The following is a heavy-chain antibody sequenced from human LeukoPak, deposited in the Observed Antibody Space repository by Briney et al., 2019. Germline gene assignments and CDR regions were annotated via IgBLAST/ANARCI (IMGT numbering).Heavy chain of an antibody. D-gene: IGHD6-19*01. CDR1: GFTFSSYA. CDR3: AKDHDYSSRPYYFDY. J-gene: IGHJ4*02. CDR2: ISGSGGTT. Sequence: PGGSLTLSCAASGFTFSSYAMTWVRQAPGKGLEWVSGISGSGGTTYYADSVKGRFTISRDNSKNTLYLQMNSLRAEDTALYYCAKDHDYSSRPYYFDYWGQGTLVTVSS. V-gene: IGHV3-23*01.